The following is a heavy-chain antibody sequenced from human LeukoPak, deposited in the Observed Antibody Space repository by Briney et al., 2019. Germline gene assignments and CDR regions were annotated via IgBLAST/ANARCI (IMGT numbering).Heavy chain of an antibody. CDR1: GYSFTNYW. CDR3: ARRDCNGGACSFDY. J-gene: IGHJ4*02. V-gene: IGHV5-51*01. D-gene: IGHD2-8*02. Sequence: GESLKISCKGYGYSFTNYWIGWVRQMPGKGLEWMGIIYPGDSDTRYSPSFQGQVTISADESINTAHLQWSSLKASDTAMYYCARRDCNGGACSFDYWGQGTLVTVSS. CDR2: IYPGDSDT.